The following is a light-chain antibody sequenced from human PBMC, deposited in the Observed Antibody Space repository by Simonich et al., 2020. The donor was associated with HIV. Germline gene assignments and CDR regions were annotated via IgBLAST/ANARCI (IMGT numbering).Light chain of an antibody. CDR1: SSNIGAGYD. Sequence: QSVLTQPPSVSGAPGQRVTISCTGSSSNIGAGYDVHWYQQLPGTAPKLLIYDNSNRPSGVPDRFSGSKSGTSASLTISGLQAEDEADYYCSSYTSSSTLVVFGGGTKLTVL. CDR2: DNS. J-gene: IGLJ2*01. V-gene: IGLV1-40*01. CDR3: SSYTSSSTLVV.